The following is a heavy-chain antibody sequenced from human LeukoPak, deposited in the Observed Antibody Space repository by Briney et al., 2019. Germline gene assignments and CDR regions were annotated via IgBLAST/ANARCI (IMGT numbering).Heavy chain of an antibody. CDR2: IYTSGST. CDR1: GGSISSGSYY. CDR3: ARDIGSREIG. D-gene: IGHD5-24*01. Sequence: SQTLSLTCTVSGGSISSGSYYWSWIRQPAGKGLEWIGRIYTSGSTNYNPSLKSRVTISVDTSKNQFSLKLSSVTAADTAVYYCARDIGSREIGWGQGTLVTVSS. V-gene: IGHV4-61*02. J-gene: IGHJ4*02.